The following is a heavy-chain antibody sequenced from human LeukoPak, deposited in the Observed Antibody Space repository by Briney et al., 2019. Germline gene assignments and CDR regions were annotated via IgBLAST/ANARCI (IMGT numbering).Heavy chain of an antibody. Sequence: PSETLSLTCTLSGGSISSYYWSWIREPAGQGLEWIGRIYTSGTTHYNPSLKSRVTMSVDASKNQFSLKLSSVTAADTAVYYCARDKARGVWAFDPWGQGTLVTVSS. CDR3: ARDKARGVWAFDP. V-gene: IGHV4-4*07. CDR1: GGSISSYY. CDR2: IYTSGTT. D-gene: IGHD3-16*01. J-gene: IGHJ5*02.